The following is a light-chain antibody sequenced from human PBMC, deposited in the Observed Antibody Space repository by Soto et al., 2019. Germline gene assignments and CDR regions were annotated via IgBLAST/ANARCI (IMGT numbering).Light chain of an antibody. V-gene: IGLV2-8*01. CDR2: EVS. J-gene: IGLJ1*01. CDR3: SSHSGTYYHYL. CDR1: SSDVGGYNY. Sequence: QSALTQPPSASGSFGQSVTISCTGTSSDVGGYNYVSWYQQHPGKAPKLMIYEVSERPPGVPDRFSGSKSGNTASLTVSGLQADDEAYYYCSSHSGTYYHYLFGTGPKFTVL.